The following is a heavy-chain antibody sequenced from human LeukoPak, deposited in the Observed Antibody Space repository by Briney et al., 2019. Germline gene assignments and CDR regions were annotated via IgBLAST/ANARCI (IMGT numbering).Heavy chain of an antibody. Sequence: GASVKVSCKTSGYTFIDYYVHWVRKAPGQGLEWLGWINPNSGGTKYAQIFQGRVTMTRDTSIITAYMELTRLRSDDTVVYYCARGPDSSGWYLFDIWGQGTMVTVSS. CDR3: ARGPDSSGWYLFDI. CDR1: GYTFIDYY. V-gene: IGHV1-2*02. D-gene: IGHD6-19*01. CDR2: INPNSGGT. J-gene: IGHJ3*02.